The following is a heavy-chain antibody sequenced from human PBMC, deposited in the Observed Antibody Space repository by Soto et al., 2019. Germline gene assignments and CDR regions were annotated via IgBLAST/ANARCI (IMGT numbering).Heavy chain of an antibody. CDR1: GGSISDNNW. Sequence: QVQLQESGPGLVKPSGTLSLTCAVSGGSISDNNWWSWVRQPPGKGLEWIGEIYHRGTTNYNPPLKGRVTISMDKSKNQISMVLNSVAAADSAVSCCARHIGVAGTRGFDYWGQGTLVTVSS. CDR2: IYHRGTT. CDR3: ARHIGVAGTRGFDY. V-gene: IGHV4-4*01. J-gene: IGHJ4*02. D-gene: IGHD6-19*01.